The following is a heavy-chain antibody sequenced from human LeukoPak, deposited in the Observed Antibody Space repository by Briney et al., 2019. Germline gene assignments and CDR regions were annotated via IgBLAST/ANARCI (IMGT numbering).Heavy chain of an antibody. D-gene: IGHD5-12*01. V-gene: IGHV1-69*04. CDR3: ARDGRGYSGYDGEVFWFDP. CDR1: GGTFSSYA. CDR2: IIPILGIA. J-gene: IGHJ5*02. Sequence: SVKVPCKASGGTFSSYAISWVRQAPGQGLEWMGRIIPILGIANYAQKFQGRVTITADKSTSTAYMELSSLRSEDTAVYYCARDGRGYSGYDGEVFWFDPWGQGTLVTVSS.